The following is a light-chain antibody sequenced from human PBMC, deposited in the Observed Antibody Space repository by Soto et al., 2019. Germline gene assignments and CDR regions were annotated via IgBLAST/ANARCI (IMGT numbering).Light chain of an antibody. V-gene: IGKV1-39*01. CDR2: AAS. Sequence: SSISASVGDRVTITCPASQSISSYLNWYQQKPGKAPKLLIYAASSLQSGVPSRFSGSGSGTDFTLTISSLQPEDFATYYCQQSYSTPRTFGQGTKVDIK. J-gene: IGKJ1*01. CDR1: QSISSY. CDR3: QQSYSTPRT.